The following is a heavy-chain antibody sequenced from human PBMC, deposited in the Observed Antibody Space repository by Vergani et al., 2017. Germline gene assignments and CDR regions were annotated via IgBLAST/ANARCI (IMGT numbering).Heavy chain of an antibody. CDR3: AKQYFVSGNYLFDY. Sequence: EVQLVESGGGVVRPGGSLRLSCAASGFTFSNYAMNWVRQAPGKGLEWVSGISGSGVSAYYTDSVKGRFTISRDNSKNMLSLQMNNLRTEDTAIYYCAKQYFVSGNYLFDYWGQGTLVTVSS. CDR2: ISGSGVSA. CDR1: GFTFSNYA. J-gene: IGHJ4*02. D-gene: IGHD3-10*01. V-gene: IGHV3-23*04.